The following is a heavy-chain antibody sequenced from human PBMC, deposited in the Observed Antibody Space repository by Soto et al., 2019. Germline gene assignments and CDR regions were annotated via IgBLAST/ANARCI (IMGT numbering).Heavy chain of an antibody. Sequence: EVQLLESGGALVQPGGSLRLSCAASGFIFSGYAMSWVRQAPGKGLEWVSTVTNGGGGIYYADSVRGRFTISRDNSKNTLYLQMNSLRAEDTALYYCAKNRGGPQATWFFDFWGRGTLVTVSS. V-gene: IGHV3-23*01. CDR1: GFIFSGYA. CDR2: VTNGGGGI. J-gene: IGHJ2*01. CDR3: AKNRGGPQATWFFDF.